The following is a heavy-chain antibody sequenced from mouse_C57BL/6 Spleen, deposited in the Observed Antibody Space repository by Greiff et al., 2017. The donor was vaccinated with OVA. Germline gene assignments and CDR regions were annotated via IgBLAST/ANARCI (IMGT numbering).Heavy chain of an antibody. CDR3: ARGGAGCPWYFDV. CDR2: IYPRSGNT. V-gene: IGHV1-81*01. Sequence: VQLQESGAELARPGASVKLSCKASGYTFTSYGISWVKQRTGQGLEWIGEIYPRSGNTYYNEKFKGKATLTADKSSSTAYMELRSLTSEDSAVYFCARGGAGCPWYFDVWGTGTTVTVSS. CDR1: GYTFTSYG. J-gene: IGHJ1*03.